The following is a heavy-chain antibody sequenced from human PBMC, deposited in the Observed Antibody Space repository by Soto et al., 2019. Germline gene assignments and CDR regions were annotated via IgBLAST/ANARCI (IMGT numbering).Heavy chain of an antibody. CDR3: ARRQTSGYNRYFDS. CDR2: TIPTFGAG. J-gene: IGHJ4*02. V-gene: IGHV1-69*06. CDR1: GGTFSSNP. Sequence: SVKVSCKASGGTFSSNPISWMRQAPGQGLEWMGGTIPTFGAGSYAQRFQGRLTITADKSTNTTYMELSSLRPEDTAVYYCARRQTSGYNRYFDSWGQGTLVTVSS. D-gene: IGHD5-12*01.